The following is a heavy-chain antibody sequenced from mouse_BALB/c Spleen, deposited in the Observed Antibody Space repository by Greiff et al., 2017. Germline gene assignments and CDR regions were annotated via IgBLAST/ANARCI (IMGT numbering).Heavy chain of an antibody. J-gene: IGHJ3*01. Sequence: VQLQQSGAELVKPGASVKLSCTASGFNIKDTYMHWVKQRPEQGLEWIGRLDPANGNTKYDPKFQGKATITADTSSNTAYLQLSSLTSEDTAVYYCAPCGNYGGFAYWGQGTLVTVSA. CDR1: GFNIKDTY. CDR2: LDPANGNT. D-gene: IGHD2-1*01. CDR3: APCGNYGGFAY. V-gene: IGHV14-3*02.